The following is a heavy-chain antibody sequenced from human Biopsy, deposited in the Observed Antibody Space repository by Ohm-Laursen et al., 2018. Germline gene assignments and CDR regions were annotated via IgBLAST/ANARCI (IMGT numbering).Heavy chain of an antibody. V-gene: IGHV3-23*01. D-gene: IGHD4-17*01. CDR2: IDSSAAST. CDR1: GFTFKNYA. J-gene: IGHJ4*02. CDR3: ASDLNGDPSAFDY. Sequence: SLRLSCSASGFTFKNYAMNWVRQAPGKGLDWVSSIDSSAASTFCADSVKGRFTISRDNSKNTLFLQMNSLRAADTAIYYCASDLNGDPSAFDYWGQGTPVTVS.